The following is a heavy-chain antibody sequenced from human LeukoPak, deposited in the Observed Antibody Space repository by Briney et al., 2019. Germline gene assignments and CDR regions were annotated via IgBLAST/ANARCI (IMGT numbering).Heavy chain of an antibody. CDR2: IKKDGSEK. V-gene: IGHV3-7*01. J-gene: IGHJ4*02. Sequence: GSLRLSCAASGFTFSDYWMSWVRQAPGKGLEWVANIKKDGSEKYYVDSVKGRFTISRDNTKNSLYLQMNSLRAEDTAVYYCASHKYWGQGTLVTVSS. CDR3: ASHKY. CDR1: GFTFSDYW.